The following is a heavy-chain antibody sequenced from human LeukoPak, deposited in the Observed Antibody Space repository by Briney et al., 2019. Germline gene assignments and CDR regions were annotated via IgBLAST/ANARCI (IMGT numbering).Heavy chain of an antibody. D-gene: IGHD2/OR15-2a*01. J-gene: IGHJ6*02. CDR1: GFSFNSYT. V-gene: IGHV3-21*06. CDR3: VRDVSRRIGMDV. Sequence: GGSLRLSCLASGFSFNSYTMNWVREAPGKGLEWVSTISPGVSGYTWYAESVKGRFSISRDNPENSLYLQMDSLRADDTAVYYCVRDVSRRIGMDVWGQGTTVTVSS. CDR2: ISPGVSGYT.